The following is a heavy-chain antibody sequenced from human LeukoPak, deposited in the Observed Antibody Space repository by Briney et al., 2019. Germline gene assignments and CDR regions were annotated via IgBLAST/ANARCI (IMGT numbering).Heavy chain of an antibody. CDR1: GFTFSSYS. Sequence: PGGSLRLSCAASGFTFSSYSMNWVRQAPGKGLEWVSSISSSSSYIYYAGSVKGRFTISRDNAKNSLYLQMNSLRAEDTAVYYCARDPRMVRGVVWGQGTLVTVSS. CDR3: ARDPRMVRGVV. V-gene: IGHV3-21*01. J-gene: IGHJ4*02. CDR2: ISSSSSYI. D-gene: IGHD3-10*01.